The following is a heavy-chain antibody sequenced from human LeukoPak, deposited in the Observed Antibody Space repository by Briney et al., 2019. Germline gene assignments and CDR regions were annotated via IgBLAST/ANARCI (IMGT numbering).Heavy chain of an antibody. Sequence: SGGSLRLSCAASGFTFSSYGMHWVRQAPGKGLEWVAFIRYDGSNKYYADSVKGRFTISRDNSKNTLYLQMNSPRAEDTAVYYCAKDPDEAVAGTPFDYWGQGTLVTVSS. CDR1: GFTFSSYG. CDR2: IRYDGSNK. D-gene: IGHD6-19*01. V-gene: IGHV3-30*02. CDR3: AKDPDEAVAGTPFDY. J-gene: IGHJ4*02.